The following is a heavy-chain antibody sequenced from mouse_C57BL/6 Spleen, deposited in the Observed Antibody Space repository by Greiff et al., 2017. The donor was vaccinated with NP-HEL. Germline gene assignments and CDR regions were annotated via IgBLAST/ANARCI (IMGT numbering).Heavy chain of an antibody. D-gene: IGHD3-2*02. Sequence: EVQVVESGGGLVKPGGSLKLSCAASGFTFSSYAMSWVRQTPEKRLEWVATISDGGSYTYYPDNAKGRFTISRDNAKNNLYLQMSHLKSEDTAMYYCARDKGKTAQATGAMDYWGQGTSVTVSS. CDR2: ISDGGSYT. CDR3: ARDKGKTAQATGAMDY. V-gene: IGHV5-4*01. J-gene: IGHJ4*01. CDR1: GFTFSSYA.